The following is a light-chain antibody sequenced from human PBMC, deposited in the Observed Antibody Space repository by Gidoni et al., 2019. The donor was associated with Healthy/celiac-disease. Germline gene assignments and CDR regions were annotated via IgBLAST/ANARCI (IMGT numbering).Light chain of an antibody. V-gene: IGLV2-11*01. CDR3: CSYAGSYSGV. CDR1: SSDVGGYNY. J-gene: IGLJ3*02. CDR2: DVS. Sequence: QSALTQPRSVSGSPVQSVTISCTGTSSDVGGYNYVSWYQQHPGKAPKLMIYDVSKRPAGVPDRFAGPKSGNTASLTIAGLQAEEEADYYCCSYAGSYSGVFGGGTKLTVL.